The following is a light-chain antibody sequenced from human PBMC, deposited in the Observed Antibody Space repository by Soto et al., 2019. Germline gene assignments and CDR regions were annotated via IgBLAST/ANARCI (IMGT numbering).Light chain of an antibody. CDR2: DAS. CDR1: QGISSA. Sequence: AIQLTQSPSSLSASVGDRVTITCWASQGISSALAWYQQKPGKAPKLLIYDASSLESGVPSRFSGSGSGKQFTLTISSLQPEDFATYSCQQFNNYPLTLGGGTKVDIK. V-gene: IGKV1D-13*01. J-gene: IGKJ4*01. CDR3: QQFNNYPLT.